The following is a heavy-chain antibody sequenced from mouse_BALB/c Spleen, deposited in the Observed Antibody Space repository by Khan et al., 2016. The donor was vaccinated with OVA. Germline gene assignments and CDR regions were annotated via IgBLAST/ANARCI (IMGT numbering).Heavy chain of an antibody. CDR2: IYPGGGYT. CDR1: GYTFTNYW. D-gene: IGHD3-1*01. V-gene: IGHV1-63*02. CDR3: ASRGAARATWDYFDY. J-gene: IGHJ2*01. Sequence: QVQLQQPGAELVRPGTSVKMSCKAAGYTFTNYWIGWVKQRPGHGLEWIGDIYPGGGYTNYNEKFKGKATLTADTSSSTAYMQLSILTTGESVIDSGASRGAARATWDYFDYWGQGTTLTVSS.